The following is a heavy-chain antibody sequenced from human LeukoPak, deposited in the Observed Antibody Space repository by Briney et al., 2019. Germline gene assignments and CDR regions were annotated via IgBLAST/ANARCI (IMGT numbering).Heavy chain of an antibody. J-gene: IGHJ4*02. V-gene: IGHV3-30-3*01. CDR1: GFTFSSYA. CDR2: ISYDGSNK. CDR3: ASAYSSAWSSDY. Sequence: PGRSLRLSCAASGFTFSSYAMHWVRQAPGKGLEWVAVISYDGSNKYYADSVKGRFTISRDNSKNTLYLQMNSLRAEDTAVYYCASAYSSAWSSDYWGQGTLVTVSS. D-gene: IGHD6-19*01.